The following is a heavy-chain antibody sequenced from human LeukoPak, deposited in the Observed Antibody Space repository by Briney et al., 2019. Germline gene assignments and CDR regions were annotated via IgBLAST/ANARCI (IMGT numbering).Heavy chain of an antibody. CDR2: ISVHNGNT. CDR1: GHTFTSYG. J-gene: IGHJ4*02. Sequence: ASVEVSCKASGHTFTSYGISWVRQAPGQGLEWMGWISVHNGNTNYAQKLQGRVTMTTDTSTSTAYMELRSLRSDDTAVYYCARDLSYGYYLGYWGQGTLVTVSS. V-gene: IGHV1-18*04. CDR3: ARDLSYGYYLGY. D-gene: IGHD5-18*01.